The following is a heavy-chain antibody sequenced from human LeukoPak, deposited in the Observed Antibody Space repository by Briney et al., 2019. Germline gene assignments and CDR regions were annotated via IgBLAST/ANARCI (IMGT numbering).Heavy chain of an antibody. CDR1: GYTFTSYG. Sequence: GASVKVSCKASGYTFTSYGISWVRHAPRQGLEWMGWISAYNGKTNYAQKIQGRVTITTDTSTSTAYMELRSLRSDDTGVYCCARGEGYCSGGSCLLFDYWGEETLVTVSS. CDR3: ARGEGYCSGGSCLLFDY. J-gene: IGHJ4*02. V-gene: IGHV1-18*01. CDR2: ISAYNGKT. D-gene: IGHD2-15*01.